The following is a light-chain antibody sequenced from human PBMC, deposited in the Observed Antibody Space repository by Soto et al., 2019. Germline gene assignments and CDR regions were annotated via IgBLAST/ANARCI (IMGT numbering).Light chain of an antibody. J-gene: IGLJ3*02. V-gene: IGLV2-14*03. CDR2: QVT. Sequence: QSALTQPASVSGSPGQSVTISCTGTSSDVGGHDYVSWYQQHPGDAPKLMIYQVTKWPSGVSHRFSGSKSGNTASLTISGLQADDEAAYYCASYTSSGTVVFGGGTKLTVL. CDR3: ASYTSSGTVV. CDR1: SSDVGGHDY.